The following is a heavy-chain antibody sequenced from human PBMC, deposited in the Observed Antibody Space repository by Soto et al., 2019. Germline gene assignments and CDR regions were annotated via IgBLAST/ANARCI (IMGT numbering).Heavy chain of an antibody. D-gene: IGHD6-13*01. CDR3: ARDQLRSSSWYSGHDAFDI. CDR1: GGSVSSGSYY. V-gene: IGHV4-31*03. J-gene: IGHJ3*02. Sequence: SETLSLTYTVSGGSVSSGSYYWSWIRQPPGKGLEWIGYIYYSGSTYYNPSLKSRVTISVDTSKNQFSLKLSSVTAADTAVYYCARDQLRSSSWYSGHDAFDIWGQGTMVTVSS. CDR2: IYYSGST.